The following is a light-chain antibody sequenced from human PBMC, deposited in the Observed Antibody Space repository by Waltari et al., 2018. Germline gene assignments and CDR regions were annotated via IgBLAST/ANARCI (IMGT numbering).Light chain of an antibody. Sequence: IVTTQSPATLSVSPGERATLFCRASQSVNTDLAWYQQKPGQAPRLLIYGSATRATGIPVRFSGSGSGTEFTLTISSLQSEDLAVYYCQQYNNWPLSFGGGTKVEIK. J-gene: IGKJ4*01. CDR1: QSVNTD. V-gene: IGKV3-15*01. CDR3: QQYNNWPLS. CDR2: GSA.